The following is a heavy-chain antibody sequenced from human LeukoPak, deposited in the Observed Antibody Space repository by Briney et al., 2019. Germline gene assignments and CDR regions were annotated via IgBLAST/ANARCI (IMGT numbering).Heavy chain of an antibody. V-gene: IGHV4-31*03. D-gene: IGHD3-22*01. CDR2: IYYSGST. J-gene: IGHJ3*02. Sequence: SETQSLTCTVSGGSISSGGYYWSWIRQHPGKGLEWIGYIYYSGSTYYNPSLKSRVTISVDTSKNQFSLKLSSVTAADTAVYYCARDQGTSGYYSNDAFDIWGQGTMVTVSS. CDR1: GGSISSGGYY. CDR3: ARDQGTSGYYSNDAFDI.